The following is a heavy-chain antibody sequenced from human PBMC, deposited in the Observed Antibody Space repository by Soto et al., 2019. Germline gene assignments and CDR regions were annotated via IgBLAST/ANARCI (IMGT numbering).Heavy chain of an antibody. Sequence: GGSLRLSCAASGFTFSTYAMSWVRQAPGKGLEWVSSISGSGGSTHYADSVKGRFTISRDNSKNTVYLQMNSLRAEDTAVYYCAKKSGTGMDVWGQGTTVTVSS. J-gene: IGHJ6*02. V-gene: IGHV3-23*01. D-gene: IGHD1-7*01. CDR3: AKKSGTGMDV. CDR2: ISGSGGST. CDR1: GFTFSTYA.